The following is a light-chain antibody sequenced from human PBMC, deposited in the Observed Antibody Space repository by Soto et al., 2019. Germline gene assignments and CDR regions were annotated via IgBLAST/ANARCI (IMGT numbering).Light chain of an antibody. J-gene: IGKJ2*01. CDR2: GAS. CDR1: QSISTY. Sequence: DIQMTQSPSSLSASVGDRVTITCRASQSISTYLIWFQQKPGKAPNLLIYGASTLQSGVPSRFSGSGSETDFTLTISSLQPEDFGTYYCQQSHSTPYTYGQGTNLEIK. V-gene: IGKV1-39*01. CDR3: QQSHSTPYT.